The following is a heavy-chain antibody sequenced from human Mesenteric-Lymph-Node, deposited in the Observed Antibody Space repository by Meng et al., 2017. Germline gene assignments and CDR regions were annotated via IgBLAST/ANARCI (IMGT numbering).Heavy chain of an antibody. CDR1: GGSISSGAYF. V-gene: IGHV4-31*03. J-gene: IGHJ4*02. D-gene: IGHD2-21*01. CDR3: ARGSVMFDY. Sequence: SETLSLTCTVSGGSISSGAYFWSWIRQHPGQGLEWIGYIYYNGRTDSNPSLTSRVTISADTSKSQFSLKLSSVTAADTAVYYCARGSVMFDYWGQGALVTVSS. CDR2: IYYNGRT.